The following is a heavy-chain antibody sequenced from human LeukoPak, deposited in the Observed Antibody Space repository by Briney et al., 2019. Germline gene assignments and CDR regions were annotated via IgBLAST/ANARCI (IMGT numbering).Heavy chain of an antibody. Sequence: GGSLRPSCAASGFAFSFYAMSWLREPPGKGLEWVSTINANSGTTSYAASVRGRFTISRDNSKNTLYLQVNTLRADDTATYYCAKPVSGGLAVTADWFHPWGQGTLVVVSS. CDR2: INANSGTT. CDR1: GFAFSFYA. CDR3: AKPVSGGLAVTADWFHP. V-gene: IGHV3-23*01. D-gene: IGHD6-19*01. J-gene: IGHJ5*01.